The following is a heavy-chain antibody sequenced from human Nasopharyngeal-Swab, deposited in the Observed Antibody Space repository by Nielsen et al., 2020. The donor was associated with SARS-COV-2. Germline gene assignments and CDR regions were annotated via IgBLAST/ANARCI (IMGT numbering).Heavy chain of an antibody. CDR3: VRDESGAFDI. CDR1: GFTFTTYS. J-gene: IGHJ3*02. Sequence: GESLKISCAASGFTFTTYSMNWVRQAPGQGLEWVANVKQDGGEKFYLDSVKGRFTISRDNAKSSLYLQMTSLRAEDTAVYYCVRDESGAFDIWGQGTMVTVSS. D-gene: IGHD3-10*01. CDR2: VKQDGGEK. V-gene: IGHV3-7*01.